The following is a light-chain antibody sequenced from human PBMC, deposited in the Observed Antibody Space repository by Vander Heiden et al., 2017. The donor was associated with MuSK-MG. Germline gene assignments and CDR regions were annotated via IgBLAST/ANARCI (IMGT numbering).Light chain of an antibody. Sequence: DIQMTQSPSSLSASVGDRVTITCRASQSISSYLNWYQQKPGKAPKLLIYAASSLPSGVPPRFTRSGSGTDLTLTISRLQTKDFATYYDQQAYSHPYHVARETKM. CDR2: AAS. V-gene: IGKV1-39*01. CDR1: QSISSY. J-gene: IGKJ2*01. CDR3: QQAYSHPYH.